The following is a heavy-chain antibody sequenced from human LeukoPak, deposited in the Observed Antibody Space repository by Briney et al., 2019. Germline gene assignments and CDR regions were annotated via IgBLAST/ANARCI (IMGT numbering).Heavy chain of an antibody. D-gene: IGHD6-19*01. CDR2: ISYDGSNK. Sequence: GRSLRLSCAASGFTFSSYGMHWVRQAPGKGLEWVAIISYDGSNKYYADSVQGRFTISRDNSKNTLYLQMNSLRAEDTAVYYCAKDLGGGSGCYDLWGRGTLVTISS. CDR1: GFTFSSYG. J-gene: IGHJ2*01. V-gene: IGHV3-30*18. CDR3: AKDLGGGSGCYDL.